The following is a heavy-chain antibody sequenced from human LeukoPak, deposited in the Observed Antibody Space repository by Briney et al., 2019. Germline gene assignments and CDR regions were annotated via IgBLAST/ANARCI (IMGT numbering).Heavy chain of an antibody. Sequence: SETLSLTCTASGGSISYDYWTWIRQYPGKRLEWIGYIHYSGATNYSPSFKSRVTISVDTSKNQFSLKLSSVTAADTALYYCATLRGASTAVFDTWGQGTLVTVSS. J-gene: IGHJ4*02. CDR3: ATLRGASTAVFDT. D-gene: IGHD2-21*02. V-gene: IGHV4-59*08. CDR2: IHYSGAT. CDR1: GGSISYDY.